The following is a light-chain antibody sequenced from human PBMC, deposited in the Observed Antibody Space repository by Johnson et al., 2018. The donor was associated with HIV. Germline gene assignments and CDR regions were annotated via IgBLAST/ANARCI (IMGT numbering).Light chain of an antibody. Sequence: QSVLTQPPSVSAAPGQTVTISCSGSSSNVGSSFVSWYRQVPGTAPKLLIYDNNKRPSGIPGRFSGSKSGPSATLGITGLQTGDEADYYCGTWDSSLSAYVVGTGTQVTV. J-gene: IGLJ1*01. CDR3: GTWDSSLSAYV. CDR1: SSNVGSSF. CDR2: DNN. V-gene: IGLV1-51*01.